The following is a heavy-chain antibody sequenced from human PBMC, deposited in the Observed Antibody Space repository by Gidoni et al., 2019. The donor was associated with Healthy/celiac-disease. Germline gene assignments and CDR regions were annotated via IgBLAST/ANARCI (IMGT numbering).Heavy chain of an antibody. CDR3: AKRRDPITIFGVVIMDFDY. CDR1: GFTFSSYA. Sequence: EVQLLESGGGLVQPGGSLRLSCAASGFTFSSYAMSWVRQAPGKGLEWVSAISGSGGSTYYADSVKGRFTISRDNSKNTLYLQMNSLRAEDTAVYYCAKRRDPITIFGVVIMDFDYWGQGTLVTVSS. D-gene: IGHD3-3*01. CDR2: ISGSGGST. V-gene: IGHV3-23*01. J-gene: IGHJ4*02.